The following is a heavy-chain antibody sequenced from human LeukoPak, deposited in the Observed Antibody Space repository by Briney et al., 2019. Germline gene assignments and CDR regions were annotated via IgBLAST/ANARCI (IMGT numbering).Heavy chain of an antibody. D-gene: IGHD2-21*01. Sequence: GGSLRLSCAASGFTFSRYSMSWVRQAPGKGLEWVSYISKSRSTIDYADSVKGRYSISRDNANNALYLQVKSLRDEDTAVYYCAREGCGKADIWGQGTMVTVSS. V-gene: IGHV3-48*02. CDR1: GFTFSRYS. CDR2: ISKSRSTI. CDR3: AREGCGKADI. J-gene: IGHJ3*02.